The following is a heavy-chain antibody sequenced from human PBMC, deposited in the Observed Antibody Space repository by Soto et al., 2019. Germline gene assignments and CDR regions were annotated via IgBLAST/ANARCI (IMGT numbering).Heavy chain of an antibody. CDR1: GDSVSTNDAT. Sequence: QVQLQQSGPGLVKPSQTLSLTCAISGDSVSTNDATWDWIRQSPSRGLEWLGRTYYRSRWQTDYAASVNXRXPXNXXTSNTPVSLQLNSVTPDDTAVYYCARLIGNSWLDSWGQGTLVTVSS. CDR3: ARLIGNSWLDS. CDR2: TYYRSRWQT. J-gene: IGHJ5*01. D-gene: IGHD3-16*01. V-gene: IGHV6-1*01.